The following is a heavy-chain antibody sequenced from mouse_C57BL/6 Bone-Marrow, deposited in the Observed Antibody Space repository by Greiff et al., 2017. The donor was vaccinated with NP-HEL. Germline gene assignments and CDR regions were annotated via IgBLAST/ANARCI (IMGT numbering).Heavy chain of an antibody. CDR2: IDPENGDT. CDR1: GFNIKDDY. CDR3: TTRVASWFAY. V-gene: IGHV14-4*01. J-gene: IGHJ3*01. D-gene: IGHD1-1*02. Sequence: EVKLMESGAELVRPGASVKLSCTASGFNIKDDYMHWVKQRPEQGLEWIGWIDPENGDTEYASKFQGKATITADTSSNTAYLQLSSLTSEDTAVYYCTTRVASWFAYWGQGTLVTVSA.